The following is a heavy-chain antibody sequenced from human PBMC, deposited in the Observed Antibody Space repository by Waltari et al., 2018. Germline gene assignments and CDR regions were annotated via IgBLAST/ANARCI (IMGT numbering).Heavy chain of an antibody. CDR3: ARTRYNWNRPYYFDY. CDR2: ISYDGSNK. J-gene: IGHJ4*02. CDR1: GFTFSSYA. D-gene: IGHD1-20*01. V-gene: IGHV3-30-3*01. Sequence: QVQLVESGGGVVQPGRSLRLSCAASGFTFSSYAMHWVRQAPGKGLEWVAVISYDGSNKYYADSVKGRFTISRDNSKNTLYLQMNSLRAEDTAVYYCARTRYNWNRPYYFDYWGQGTLVTVSS.